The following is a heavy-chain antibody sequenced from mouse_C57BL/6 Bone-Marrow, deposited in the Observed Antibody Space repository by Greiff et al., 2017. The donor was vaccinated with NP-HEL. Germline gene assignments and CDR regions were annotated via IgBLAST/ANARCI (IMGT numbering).Heavy chain of an antibody. V-gene: IGHV8-8*01. CDR3: ARMGPYYYGSSLAWFAY. J-gene: IGHJ3*01. Sequence: QVTLKVSGPGILQPSQTLSLTCSFSGFSLSTFGMGVGWIRQPSGQGLEWLAHIWWDDDKYYNPALKSRLTISKDTSKNLVFLKIANVDTADTATYYCARMGPYYYGSSLAWFAYWGQGTLVTVSA. CDR1: GFSLSTFGMG. D-gene: IGHD1-1*01. CDR2: IWWDDDK.